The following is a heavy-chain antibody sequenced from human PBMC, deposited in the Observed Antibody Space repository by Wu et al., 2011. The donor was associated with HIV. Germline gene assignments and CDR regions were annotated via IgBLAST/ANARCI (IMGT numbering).Heavy chain of an antibody. CDR1: GYTFTSYY. Sequence: QVQLVQSGAEVKKPGASVNVSCKASGYTFTSYYIHWVRQAPGQGLEWVGMINPTDDITSYAQKFQGRVTVTRDTSTRTVYMELNSLRSEDTAVYYCARDRRGDVDTAMVTRELDYWGQGTLVTVSS. V-gene: IGHV1-46*01. CDR3: ARDRRGDVDTAMVTRELDY. CDR2: INPTDDIT. D-gene: IGHD5-18*01. J-gene: IGHJ4*02.